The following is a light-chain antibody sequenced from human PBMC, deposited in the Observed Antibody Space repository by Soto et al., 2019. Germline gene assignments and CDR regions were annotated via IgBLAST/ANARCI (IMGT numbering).Light chain of an antibody. CDR1: QTVTRSY. CDR3: QQYGSSPRT. J-gene: IGKJ1*01. V-gene: IGKV3-20*01. Sequence: ENVLTQSPGTLSLSPGERATLSCRASQTVTRSYLAWYQQKPGQAPRLLIYGASSRATGIPDRFSGSGSGTDFTLTISRLEPEDFAVYYCQQYGSSPRTFGQGTKVDI. CDR2: GAS.